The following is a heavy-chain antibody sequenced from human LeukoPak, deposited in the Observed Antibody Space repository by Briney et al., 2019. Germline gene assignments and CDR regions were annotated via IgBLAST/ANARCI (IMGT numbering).Heavy chain of an antibody. J-gene: IGHJ5*02. CDR2: IYYSGST. CDR3: ASARPTAQGWFDP. CDR1: GGSISSYY. D-gene: IGHD4-11*01. Sequence: SETLSLTCTVSGGSISSYYWSWIRQPPGKGLESIGYIYYSGSTNYNPSLKSRVTISVDTSKNQFSLKLSSVTAADTAVYYCASARPTAQGWFDPWGQGTLVTVSS. V-gene: IGHV4-59*01.